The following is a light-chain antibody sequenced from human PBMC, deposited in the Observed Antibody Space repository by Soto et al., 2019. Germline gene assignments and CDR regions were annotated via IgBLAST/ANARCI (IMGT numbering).Light chain of an antibody. CDR3: QQYGNSPMYT. CDR2: GAS. V-gene: IGKV3-20*01. CDR1: QSVNSNY. J-gene: IGKJ2*01. Sequence: EIVLTQSPGTLSLSPGERATLSCRASQSVNSNYLGWYQQRLGQAPRLLMNGASSRATGIPDRFSGSGSGTDFTLTISRLEPEDFAVYYCQQYGNSPMYTFGQGTKLEIK.